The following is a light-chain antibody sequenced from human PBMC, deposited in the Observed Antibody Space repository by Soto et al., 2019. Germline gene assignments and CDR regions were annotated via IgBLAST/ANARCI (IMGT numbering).Light chain of an antibody. J-gene: IGKJ2*01. CDR3: QQLDSSPYT. CDR2: AAS. Sequence: IQLTQSPSSLSASVGDRVTITCRASQGIDKFLAWYQQTAGKAPKLLIYAASTLETGVPSRFSGSGSGTTFTLTIRSLQPEDFATYYCQQLDSSPYTFGQRT. CDR1: QGIDKF. V-gene: IGKV1-9*01.